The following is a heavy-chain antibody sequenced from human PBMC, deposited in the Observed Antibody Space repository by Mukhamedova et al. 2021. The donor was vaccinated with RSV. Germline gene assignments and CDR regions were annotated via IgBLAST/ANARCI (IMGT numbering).Heavy chain of an antibody. Sequence: VRQAPGQGLEWMGGIIPIFGTANYAQKFQGRVTITADESTSTAYMELSSLRSEDTAVYYCAREEREVVTAKSRRSWVGYFQHWGQ. CDR3: AREEREVVTAKSRRSWVGYFQH. V-gene: IGHV1-69*01. CDR2: IIPIFGTA. D-gene: IGHD2-21*02. J-gene: IGHJ1*01.